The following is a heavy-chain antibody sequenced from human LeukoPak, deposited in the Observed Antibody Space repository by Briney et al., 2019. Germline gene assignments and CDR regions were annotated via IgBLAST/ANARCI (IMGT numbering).Heavy chain of an antibody. CDR2: IYHSGNT. CDR1: GGSISSSNW. Sequence: SGTLSLTCAVSGGSISSSNWWSWVRQPPGKGLEWIGEIYHSGNTNYNPSLKSRVTISIDKSKNQFSLKLSSVTAADTAVYYCARGRPARRESVKKYYFDYWGQGTLVTVSS. V-gene: IGHV4-4*02. J-gene: IGHJ4*02. CDR3: ARGRPARRESVKKYYFDY. D-gene: IGHD6-6*01.